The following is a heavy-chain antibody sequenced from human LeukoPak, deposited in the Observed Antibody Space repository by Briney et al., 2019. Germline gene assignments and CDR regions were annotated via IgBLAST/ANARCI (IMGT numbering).Heavy chain of an antibody. D-gene: IGHD4-23*01. CDR2: IIPIFGTA. CDR3: AREGDYGGNSGRIWV. Sequence: ASVKVSCKASGYTFTGYYMHWVRQAPGQGLEWMGGIIPIFGTANYAQKFQGRVTITADKSTSTAYMEPSSLRSEDTAVYYCAREGDYGGNSGRIWVWGQGTMVTVSS. V-gene: IGHV1-69*06. J-gene: IGHJ3*01. CDR1: GYTFTGYY.